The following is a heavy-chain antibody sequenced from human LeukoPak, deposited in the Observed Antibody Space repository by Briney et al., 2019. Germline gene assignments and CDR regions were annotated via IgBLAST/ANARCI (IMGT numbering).Heavy chain of an antibody. V-gene: IGHV3-30*14. CDR2: TPSDLNVK. Sequence: GGSLRLSCAASGFTFRNYVIHWVRQAPGKGLEWVAVTPSDLNVKLYADSVKGRFTVSRDSSKNTVYLQMNSLRVEDTAVYYCARGYTVGFDRWGQGTLVTVSS. CDR1: GFTFRNYV. J-gene: IGHJ5*02. D-gene: IGHD1-14*01. CDR3: ARGYTVGFDR.